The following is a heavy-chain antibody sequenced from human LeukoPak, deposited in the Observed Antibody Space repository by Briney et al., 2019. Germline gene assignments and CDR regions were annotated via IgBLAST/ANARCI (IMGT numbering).Heavy chain of an antibody. J-gene: IGHJ5*02. V-gene: IGHV3-23*01. CDR3: ARCMVLSQGWCNWFDP. D-gene: IGHD6-13*01. Sequence: PGGSLRLSCAASGFDITTYAMTWVRQAPAKGLEWVSSIRIGGGGTYYADSVKGRFTISRDNPENSLHLQMNNLRVEDAARYFCARCMVLSQGWCNWFDPWGQGTLVTVSS. CDR1: GFDITTYA. CDR2: IRIGGGGT.